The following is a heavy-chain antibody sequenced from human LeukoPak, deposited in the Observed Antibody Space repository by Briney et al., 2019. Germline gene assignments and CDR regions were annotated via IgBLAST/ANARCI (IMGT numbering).Heavy chain of an antibody. Sequence: SETLSLTCAVYGGSFSGYYWSWIRQPPGKGLEWIGEINHSGSTNYNPSLKSRVTISVDTSKNQFSLKLSSVTAADTAVYYCAREPLDIVGALSLGDFDYWGQGTLVTVSS. CDR2: INHSGST. D-gene: IGHD1-26*01. CDR1: GGSFSGYY. CDR3: AREPLDIVGALSLGDFDY. V-gene: IGHV4-34*01. J-gene: IGHJ4*02.